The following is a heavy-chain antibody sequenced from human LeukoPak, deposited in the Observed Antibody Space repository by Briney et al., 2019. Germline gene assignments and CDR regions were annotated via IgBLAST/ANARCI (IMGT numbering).Heavy chain of an antibody. Sequence: SETLSLTCTVSGVSINNYYWSWIRQPAGKGLEWIGRIYTSGSTNYNPSLKSRVTMSVDTSKNQFSLKLTSVTAADTAVYYCARDVVVPAATLSYYMDVWGKGTTVTVSS. CDR3: ARDVVVPAATLSYYMDV. CDR1: GVSINNYY. V-gene: IGHV4-4*07. CDR2: IYTSGST. D-gene: IGHD2-2*01. J-gene: IGHJ6*03.